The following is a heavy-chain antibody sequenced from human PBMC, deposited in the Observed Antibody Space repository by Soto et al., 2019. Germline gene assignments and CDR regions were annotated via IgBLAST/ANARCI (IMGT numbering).Heavy chain of an antibody. J-gene: IGHJ6*02. Sequence: ASEKVSCKASGCTFTSYYMHWVRQAPGQGLEWMGIINPSGGSTSYAQKFQGRVTMTRDTSTSTVYMELSSLRSEDTAVYYCARDIVVVPAATPYYYYYGMDVWGQGTTVTVSS. CDR2: INPSGGST. D-gene: IGHD2-2*02. CDR3: ARDIVVVPAATPYYYYYGMDV. CDR1: GCTFTSYY. V-gene: IGHV1-46*01.